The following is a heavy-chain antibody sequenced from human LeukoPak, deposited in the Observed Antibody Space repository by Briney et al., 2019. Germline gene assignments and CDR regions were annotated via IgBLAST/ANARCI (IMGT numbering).Heavy chain of an antibody. Sequence: GGSLRLSCAASGFTFSSYAMHWVRQAPGKGLEWVAVISYDGSNKYYADSVKGRFTISRDNSKNTLYLQMNSLRAEDTAVYYCARGSRQWLVLSPYWGRGTLVTVSS. V-gene: IGHV3-30*04. J-gene: IGHJ4*02. CDR2: ISYDGSNK. CDR3: ARGSRQWLVLSPY. CDR1: GFTFSSYA. D-gene: IGHD6-19*01.